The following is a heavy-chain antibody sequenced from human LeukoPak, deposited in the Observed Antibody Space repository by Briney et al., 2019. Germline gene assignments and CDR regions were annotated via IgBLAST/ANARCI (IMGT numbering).Heavy chain of an antibody. CDR3: ARVVSLSVVTSRFDS. J-gene: IGHJ4*02. V-gene: IGHV5-51*01. CDR1: GYTFPSYW. CDR2: IYPGDSDT. Sequence: GESLKISCKGSGYTFPSYWIGWVRQTPGKGLEWMGIIYPGDSDTRYSPTFQGQVTISADKSISTAYLQWGSLKASDTAMYYCARVVSLSVVTSRFDSWGQGTLVTVSS. D-gene: IGHD4-23*01.